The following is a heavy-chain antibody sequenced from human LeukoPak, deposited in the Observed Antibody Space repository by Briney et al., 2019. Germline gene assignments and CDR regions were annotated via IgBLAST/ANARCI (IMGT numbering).Heavy chain of an antibody. V-gene: IGHV4-39*07. D-gene: IGHD3-22*01. CDR2: IFYSGST. CDR3: ARESPGGYYDSSGYYRYFDY. Sequence: PSETLSLTCTVSSGSISTSNYYWGWVRQPPRKALEWIGNIFYSGSTYYSPSLKSRVTISLDTSRNQFSLKLSSVTAADTAVYYCARESPGGYYDSSGYYRYFDYWGQGTLVTVSS. CDR1: SGSISTSNYY. J-gene: IGHJ4*02.